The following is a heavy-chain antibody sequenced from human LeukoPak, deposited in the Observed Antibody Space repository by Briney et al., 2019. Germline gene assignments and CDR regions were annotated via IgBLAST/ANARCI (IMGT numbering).Heavy chain of an antibody. V-gene: IGHV1-2*02. CDR1: GYTLTGYY. CDR3: ARGTVTFSYWYFDL. Sequence: ASVKVSCKASGYTLTGYYMHWVRQAPGQGLEWMGWINPNSGGTNYAQKFQGRVTMTRDTSISTAYMELSRLRSDDTAVYYCARGTVTFSYWYFDLWGRGTLVTVSS. CDR2: INPNSGGT. D-gene: IGHD4-17*01. J-gene: IGHJ2*01.